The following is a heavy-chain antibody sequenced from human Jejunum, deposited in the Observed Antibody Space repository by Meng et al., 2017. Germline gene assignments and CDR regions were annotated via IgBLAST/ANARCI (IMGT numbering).Heavy chain of an antibody. CDR2: VSRTSAWI. V-gene: IGHV3-21*01. Sequence: GESLKISCSGSGFTFSRYSMNWVRQAPGKGLEWVSSVSRTSAWIYYAYSVKGRFTISRDNAKRSRYLQMSSLRAEDTAVYYCATGAPLQLIEVTTLMGADYWGQGTLVTVSS. CDR3: ATGAPLQLIEVTTLMGADY. J-gene: IGHJ4*02. CDR1: GFTFSRYS. D-gene: IGHD3-22*01.